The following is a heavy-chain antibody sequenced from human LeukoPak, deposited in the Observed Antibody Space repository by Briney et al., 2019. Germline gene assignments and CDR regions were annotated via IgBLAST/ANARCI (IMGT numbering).Heavy chain of an antibody. V-gene: IGHV4-59*08. CDR3: ARLGSYQDC. Sequence: PSETLSLTCTVSGGSISSYYWSWIRQPPGKGLEWIGYIYYSGTTNYNPPLKSRVTFSVDTSKDQFSLKLTSVTAADTAVYYCARLGSYQDCWGQGTLVTVSS. D-gene: IGHD1-26*01. CDR1: GGSISSYY. J-gene: IGHJ4*02. CDR2: IYYSGTT.